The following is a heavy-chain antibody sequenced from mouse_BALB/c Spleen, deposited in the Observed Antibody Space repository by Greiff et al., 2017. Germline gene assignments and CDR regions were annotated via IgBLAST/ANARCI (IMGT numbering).Heavy chain of an antibody. D-gene: IGHD4-1*01. Sequence: QVQLQQSGAELVRPGVSVKISCKGSGYTFTDYAMHWVKQSHAKSLEWIGVISTYYGDASYNQKFKGKATMTVDKSSSTAYMELARLTSEDSAIYYCARGNWEMFAYWGQGTLVTVSA. CDR2: ISTYYGDA. CDR3: ARGNWEMFAY. V-gene: IGHV1S137*01. J-gene: IGHJ3*01. CDR1: GYTFTDYA.